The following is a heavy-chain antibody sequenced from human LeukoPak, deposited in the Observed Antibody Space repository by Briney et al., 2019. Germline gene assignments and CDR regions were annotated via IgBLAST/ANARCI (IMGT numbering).Heavy chain of an antibody. V-gene: IGHV3-9*03. CDR3: AKGGYDFWNHMDV. CDR2: ISWNSGSI. J-gene: IGHJ6*03. D-gene: IGHD3-3*01. CDR1: GLTFDDYA. Sequence: QPGGSLRLSCAASGLTFDDYAMHWVRQAPGKGLEWVSGISWNSGSIGYADSVKGRFTISRDNAKNSLYLQMNSLRAEDMALYYCAKGGYDFWNHMDVWGKGTTVTVSS.